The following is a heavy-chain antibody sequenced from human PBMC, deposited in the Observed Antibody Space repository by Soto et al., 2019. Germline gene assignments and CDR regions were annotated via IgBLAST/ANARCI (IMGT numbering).Heavy chain of an antibody. V-gene: IGHV3-21*01. CDR2: IGTSTTYI. J-gene: IGHJ4*02. CDR3: ARSIIVASGLGPFDY. CDR1: GFTFSSYA. D-gene: IGHD6-13*01. Sequence: GGSLRLSCSASGFTFSSYAMHWVRQAPGKRLEWVSSIGTSTTYIYYADSVKGRFTISRDNAKNSLYLQMNSLRAEDTAVYYCARSIIVASGLGPFDYWGQGNLVTVSS.